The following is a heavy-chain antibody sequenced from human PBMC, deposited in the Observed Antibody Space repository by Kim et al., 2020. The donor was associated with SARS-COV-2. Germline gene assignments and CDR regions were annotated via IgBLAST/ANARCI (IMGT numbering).Heavy chain of an antibody. V-gene: IGHV4-59*01. J-gene: IGHJ4*02. Sequence: YNPSLKSRLTISIDTSKKQFSLKLTSVTAADTAVYYCARAGKMGAAITFDFWGQGKLVTVSA. CDR3: ARAGKMGAAITFDF. D-gene: IGHD1-26*01.